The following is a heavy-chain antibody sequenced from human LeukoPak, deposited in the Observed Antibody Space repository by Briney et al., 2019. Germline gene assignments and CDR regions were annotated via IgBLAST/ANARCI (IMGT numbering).Heavy chain of an antibody. CDR2: IYYSGST. Sequence: SETLSLTCTVSGGSISSSSYYWGWIRQPPGKGLEWIGSIYYSGSTYYNPSLKSRVTISVDTSKNQFSLKLSSVTAADTAVYYCAKDWGYYNAAYYFDYWGQGTLVTASS. CDR1: GGSISSSSYY. CDR3: AKDWGYYNAAYYFDY. J-gene: IGHJ4*02. V-gene: IGHV4-39*02. D-gene: IGHD3-9*01.